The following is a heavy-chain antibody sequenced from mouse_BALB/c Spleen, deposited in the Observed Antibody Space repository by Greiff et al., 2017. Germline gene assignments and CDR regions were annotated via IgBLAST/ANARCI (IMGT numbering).Heavy chain of an antibody. Sequence: VQLKESGPELVKPGASVKISCKASGYSFTGYNMNWVKQSNGKSLEWIGNIDPYYGGTSYNQKFKGKATLTVDKSSSTAYLQLKSLTSEDSAVYYCARSGYGNNAMDYWGQGTSVTVSS. D-gene: IGHD2-10*02. J-gene: IGHJ4*01. CDR1: GYSFTGYN. CDR2: IDPYYGGT. V-gene: IGHV1-39*01. CDR3: ARSGYGNNAMDY.